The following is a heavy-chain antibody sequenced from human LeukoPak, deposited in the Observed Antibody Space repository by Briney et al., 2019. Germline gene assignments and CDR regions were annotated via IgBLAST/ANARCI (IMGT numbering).Heavy chain of an antibody. CDR1: GGSISSGGYY. Sequence: SETLSLTCTVSGGSISSGGYYWSWIRQHPGKGLEWIGYIYYSGSTYYNPSLKSRVTISVDTSKNQFSLKLSSVTAADTAVYYCARVIRFGSGFSINGFDPGGQGTLVTVSS. D-gene: IGHD3-22*01. V-gene: IGHV4-31*03. CDR2: IYYSGST. CDR3: ARVIRFGSGFSINGFDP. J-gene: IGHJ5*02.